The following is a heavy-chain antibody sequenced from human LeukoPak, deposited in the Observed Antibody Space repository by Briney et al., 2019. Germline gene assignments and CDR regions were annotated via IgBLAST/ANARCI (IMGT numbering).Heavy chain of an antibody. V-gene: IGHV1-18*01. CDR1: GYTFTSYG. CDR2: ISAYNGNT. D-gene: IGHD2-2*01. CDR3: ARGSSGYCSSTSCPEAFDI. Sequence: ASVKVSCKASGYTFTSYGISWVRQAPGQGLEWMGWISAYNGNTNYAQKLQGRVTMTTDTSTSTAYMELRSLRSEDTAVYYCARGSSGYCSSTSCPEAFDIWGQGTMVTVSS. J-gene: IGHJ3*02.